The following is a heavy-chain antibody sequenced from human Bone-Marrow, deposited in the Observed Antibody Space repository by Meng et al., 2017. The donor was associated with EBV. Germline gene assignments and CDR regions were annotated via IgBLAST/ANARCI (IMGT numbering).Heavy chain of an antibody. CDR2: INPSGSST. Sequence: QVQLGRFGAEVKTPGASVKVSCMASGFTFTNYYMHWVRQAPGQGLEWMGIINPSGSSTSYAQKFQGRVTMTRDSSTSTVYMELSSLRSEDTAVYYCARSEGGYEADWGQGTLVTVSS. V-gene: IGHV1-46*01. D-gene: IGHD5-12*01. J-gene: IGHJ4*02. CDR1: GFTFTNYY. CDR3: ARSEGGYEAD.